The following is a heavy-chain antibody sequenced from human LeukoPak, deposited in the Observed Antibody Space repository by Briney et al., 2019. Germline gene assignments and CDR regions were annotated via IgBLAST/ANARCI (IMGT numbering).Heavy chain of an antibody. CDR1: GYTFTNYA. V-gene: IGHV1-18*01. Sequence: ASVKVSRKASGYTFTNYAISWVRQAPGQGLEWMGWISGYNGKTNYAQKLQGRVTMTTDTSTSTVYMDLRSLRSDDTAVYYCARDVGEGYCSGGSCSDYWGQGTLVTVSS. CDR2: ISGYNGKT. J-gene: IGHJ4*02. CDR3: ARDVGEGYCSGGSCSDY. D-gene: IGHD2-15*01.